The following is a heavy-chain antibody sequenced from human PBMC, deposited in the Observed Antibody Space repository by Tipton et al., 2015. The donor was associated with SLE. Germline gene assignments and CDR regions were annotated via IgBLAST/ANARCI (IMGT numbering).Heavy chain of an antibody. Sequence: QLVQSGAEVKKPGSSLKVSCKASGGSFSSYGISWVRQAPGQGLEWMGGIIPIFDTANYAQKFQGRVTITADESTSTAYMELRSLRSDDTAVYYCARDANAFSGSFDFDYWGQGTLVTVSS. CDR3: ARDANAFSGSFDFDY. V-gene: IGHV1-69*13. J-gene: IGHJ4*02. D-gene: IGHD1-26*01. CDR2: IIPIFDTA. CDR1: GGSFSSYG.